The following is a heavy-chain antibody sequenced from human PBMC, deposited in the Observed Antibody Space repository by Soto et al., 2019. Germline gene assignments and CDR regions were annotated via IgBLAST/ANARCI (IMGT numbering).Heavy chain of an antibody. CDR1: GFTFSDSW. V-gene: IGHV3-74*01. Sequence: EVQLVESGGGLVQPGGSLRLSCVASGFTFSDSWMHWVRQAPGKGLMWVSRISFDGTSTTYADSVKGRFTISRDNAKNTLYLQMNSLRAEDTAVYYCARFGTYYDSSGFAYWGQGTLLTVSS. J-gene: IGHJ4*02. D-gene: IGHD3-22*01. CDR2: ISFDGTST. CDR3: ARFGTYYDSSGFAY.